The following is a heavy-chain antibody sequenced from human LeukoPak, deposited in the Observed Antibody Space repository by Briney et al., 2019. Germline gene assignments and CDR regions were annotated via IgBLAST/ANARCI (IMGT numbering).Heavy chain of an antibody. V-gene: IGHV3-74*01. Sequence: GGSLRLSRAASVLTFSTSWMHWVRPAPGKGLVWVSRINRDASEEYDADSVKGRFTITRDDAKNMLYLQMNSLRVEDTALYYCARIGYDNSYGGEDYWGQGTLVTVSS. CDR1: VLTFSTSW. J-gene: IGHJ4*02. CDR2: INRDASEE. CDR3: ARIGYDNSYGGEDY. D-gene: IGHD5-18*01.